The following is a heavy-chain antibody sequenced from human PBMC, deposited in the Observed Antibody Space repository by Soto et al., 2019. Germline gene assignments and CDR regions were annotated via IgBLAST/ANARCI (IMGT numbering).Heavy chain of an antibody. CDR2: INPNSGGT. CDR3: ARDSPQGRYSSGWYDY. D-gene: IGHD6-19*01. CDR1: GYTFTGYY. V-gene: IGHV1-2*04. J-gene: IGHJ4*02. Sequence: ASVKVSCKASGYTFTGYYMHWVRQAPGQGLEWMGWINPNSGGTNYAQKFQGWVTMTRDTSISTAYMELSRLRSDDTAVYYCARDSPQGRYSSGWYDYWGQGTVVTVSS.